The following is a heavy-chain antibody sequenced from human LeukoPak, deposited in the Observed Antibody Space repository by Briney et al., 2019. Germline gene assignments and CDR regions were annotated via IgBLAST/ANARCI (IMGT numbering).Heavy chain of an antibody. CDR3: AKDYPALGYCTSTTCSFFDY. Sequence: GGSLRLSCAASGFTFSSYAMSWVRQAPGKGLEWVSAISDSAYSTFYADSVKGRFTVSRDDSQNTLYLQMSSLRAEDTAVYYCAKDYPALGYCTSTTCSFFDYWGQGILVTVSS. V-gene: IGHV3-23*01. J-gene: IGHJ4*02. D-gene: IGHD2-2*01. CDR2: ISDSAYST. CDR1: GFTFSSYA.